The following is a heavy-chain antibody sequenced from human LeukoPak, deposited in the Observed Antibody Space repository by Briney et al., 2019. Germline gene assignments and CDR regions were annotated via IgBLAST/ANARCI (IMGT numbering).Heavy chain of an antibody. CDR2: ISAYNGNT. CDR1: GGTFSSYA. CDR3: ASGDYVAY. D-gene: IGHD2-15*01. Sequence: GASVKVSCKASGGTFSSYAISWVRQAPGQGLEWMGWISAYNGNTNYAQKLQGRVTITTDTSTGTAYMELRSLRSDDTAVYYCASGDYVAYWGQGTLVTVSS. J-gene: IGHJ4*02. V-gene: IGHV1-18*01.